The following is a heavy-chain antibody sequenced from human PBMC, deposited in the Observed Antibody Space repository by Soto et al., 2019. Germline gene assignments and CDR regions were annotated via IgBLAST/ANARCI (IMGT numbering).Heavy chain of an antibody. J-gene: IGHJ5*02. Sequence: VQLVESGGDLVQPGGSLRLSCAASGFSFSSYWMTWVRQAPGKGLEWVANIKQDGREKYYVASVKGRFTISRDNGKNLLFLQMDSLTPDDTAVYYCAGDGVRHGAYNGWPDPWGQGTLVTVSS. CDR2: IKQDGREK. CDR1: GFSFSSYW. V-gene: IGHV3-7*03. CDR3: AGDGVRHGAYNGWPDP. D-gene: IGHD3-16*01.